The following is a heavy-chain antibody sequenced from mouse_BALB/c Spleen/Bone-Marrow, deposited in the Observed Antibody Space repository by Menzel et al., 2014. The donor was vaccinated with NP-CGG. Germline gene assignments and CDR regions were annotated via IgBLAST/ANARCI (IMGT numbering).Heavy chain of an antibody. CDR1: GYTFTSYS. Sequence: QVQLKESGAELVKPGASVKLSCKASGYTFTSYSMYWVKQRPGQGLEWIGEINPSNGGTNFNEKFKSRATLTVDKSSSTAYMQLSSLTSEDSAVYYCTRLPHWGQGTSVTVSS. V-gene: IGHV1S81*02. D-gene: IGHD5-1*01. CDR2: INPSNGGT. J-gene: IGHJ4*01. CDR3: TRLPH.